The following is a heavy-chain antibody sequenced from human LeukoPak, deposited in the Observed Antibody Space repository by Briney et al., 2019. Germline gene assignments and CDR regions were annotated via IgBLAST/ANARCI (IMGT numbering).Heavy chain of an antibody. CDR2: IYYSGST. CDR1: GGSISSGDYY. V-gene: IGHV4-30-4*08. J-gene: IGHJ6*03. D-gene: IGHD5-18*01. CDR3: ARRKAGYSYGLSYYYYYMDV. Sequence: SETLSLTCTVSGGSISSGDYYWSWIRQPPGKGLEWIGYIYYSGSTYYNPSLKSRVTISVDTSKNQFSLKLSSVTAADTAVYYCARRKAGYSYGLSYYYYYMDVWGKGTTVTVSS.